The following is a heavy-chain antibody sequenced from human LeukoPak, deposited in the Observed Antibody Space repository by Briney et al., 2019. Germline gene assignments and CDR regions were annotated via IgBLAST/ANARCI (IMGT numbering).Heavy chain of an antibody. CDR2: VGTAGDP. CDR3: ARGANYCSGDSCYRIFDY. V-gene: IGHV3-13*05. CDR1: GFTFSSYD. D-gene: IGHD2-15*01. J-gene: IGHJ4*02. Sequence: PGGSLRLSCAASGFTFSSYDMHWVRQATGKGLEWVSAVGTAGDPYYPGSVKGRFSISRENAKNSLYLQMNSLRAGDTAVYYCARGANYCSGDSCYRIFDYWGQGTLVTVSS.